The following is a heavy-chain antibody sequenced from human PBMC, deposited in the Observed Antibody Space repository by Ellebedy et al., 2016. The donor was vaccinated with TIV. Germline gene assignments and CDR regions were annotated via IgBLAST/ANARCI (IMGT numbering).Heavy chain of an antibody. CDR2: IWYDGSNK. D-gene: IGHD6-6*01. CDR3: ARDRRVAAPNWFDP. Sequence: GESLKISCAASGFTFSSYGMHWVRQAPGKGLEWVAVIWYDGSNKYYADSVKGRFTISRDNSKNTLYLQMNSLRAEDTAVYYCARDRRVAAPNWFDPWGQGTLVTVSS. V-gene: IGHV3-33*08. CDR1: GFTFSSYG. J-gene: IGHJ5*02.